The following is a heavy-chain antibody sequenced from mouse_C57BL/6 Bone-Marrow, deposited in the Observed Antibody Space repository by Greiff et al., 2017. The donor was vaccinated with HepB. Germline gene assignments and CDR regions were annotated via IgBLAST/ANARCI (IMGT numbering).Heavy chain of an antibody. V-gene: IGHV1-64*01. J-gene: IGHJ1*03. Sequence: QVQLQQPGAELVKPGASVKLSCKASGYTFTSYWMHWVKQRPGQGLEWIGMIHPNSGSTNYNEKFKSKATLTVDKSSSTAYMQLRSLTSEDSAVYYCARWGWLLRGVWGTGTTVTVSS. D-gene: IGHD2-3*01. CDR1: GYTFTSYW. CDR2: IHPNSGST. CDR3: ARWGWLLRGV.